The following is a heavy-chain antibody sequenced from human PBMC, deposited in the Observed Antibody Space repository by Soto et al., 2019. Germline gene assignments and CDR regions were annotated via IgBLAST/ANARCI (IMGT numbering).Heavy chain of an antibody. CDR2: INHSGST. D-gene: IGHD4-17*01. CDR1: GGSFSGYY. V-gene: IGHV4-34*01. Sequence: SETLSLTCAVYGGSFSGYYWSWIRQPPGKGLEWIGEINHSGSTNYNPSLKSRVTISVDTSKNQFSLKLSSVTAADTAVYYCARDYGDYWGQGTLVTVSS. J-gene: IGHJ4*02. CDR3: ARDYGDY.